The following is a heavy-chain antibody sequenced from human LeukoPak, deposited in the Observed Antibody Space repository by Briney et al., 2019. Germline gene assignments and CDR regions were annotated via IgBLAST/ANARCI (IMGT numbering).Heavy chain of an antibody. J-gene: IGHJ4*02. Sequence: GGALRLSCAASGFTFSSYWMHWVRQAPGKGVVWVSHIDNDESSTSYADSVRGRFTISRDNAKNTLYLQMNSLRTEDTAVYYCACYGIAPPYWGQGTLVTVSS. CDR2: IDNDESST. CDR1: GFTFSSYW. CDR3: ACYGIAPPY. D-gene: IGHD2-15*01. V-gene: IGHV3-74*01.